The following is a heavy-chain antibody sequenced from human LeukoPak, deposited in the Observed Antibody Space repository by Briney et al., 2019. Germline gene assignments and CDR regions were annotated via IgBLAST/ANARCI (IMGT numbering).Heavy chain of an antibody. V-gene: IGHV4-4*02. CDR3: TRENGALSPFGH. J-gene: IGHJ4*02. D-gene: IGHD2-8*01. Sequence: PSGTLSLTCGVSGGSITSTNWWTWVRQPPRQGLEWIGEIHLSGRTNYNPSLNSRVTLAVDTSKSHLSLTLTSVTAADTAVYYCTRENGALSPFGHWGQGTLVTVPS. CDR2: IHLSGRT. CDR1: GGSITSTNW.